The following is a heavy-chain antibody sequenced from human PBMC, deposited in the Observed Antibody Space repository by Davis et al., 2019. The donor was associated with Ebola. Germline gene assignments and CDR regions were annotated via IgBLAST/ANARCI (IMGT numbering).Heavy chain of an antibody. D-gene: IGHD2-8*02. CDR3: ASLRRTITGMDDAFDI. V-gene: IGHV5-51*01. CDR2: IYPGDSDT. Sequence: GSLKISCKGSGYSFTSYWIAWVRQMPGKGLEWMGIIYPGDSDTRYSPSFRGQVTISADKSTKTAFLVWTGLKASDTAMYYCASLRRTITGMDDAFDIWGQGTMVTVSS. CDR1: GYSFTSYW. J-gene: IGHJ3*02.